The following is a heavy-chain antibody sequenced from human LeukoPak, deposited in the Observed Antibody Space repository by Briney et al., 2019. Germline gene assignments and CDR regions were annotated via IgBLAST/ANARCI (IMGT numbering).Heavy chain of an antibody. CDR3: AKDFRIYYYGSGSYLN. J-gene: IGHJ4*02. D-gene: IGHD3-10*01. Sequence: GGSLRLSCAASGFTFSSYGMHWVRQAPGKGLEWVAFIRYDGSNKYYADSVKGRFTISRDNSKNTLYLQMNSLGAEDTAVYYCAKDFRIYYYGSGSYLNWGQGTLVTVSS. CDR2: IRYDGSNK. V-gene: IGHV3-30*02. CDR1: GFTFSSYG.